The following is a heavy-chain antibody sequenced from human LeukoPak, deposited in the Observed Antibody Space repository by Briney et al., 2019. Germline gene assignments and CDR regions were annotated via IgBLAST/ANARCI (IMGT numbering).Heavy chain of an antibody. CDR2: IIPIFGTA. CDR3: AKIYGDYQYYFDF. D-gene: IGHD4-17*01. Sequence: VASVKVSCKASGGTFSSYAISWVRQAPGQGLEWMGGIIPIFGTANYAQKFQGRVTITADESTSTAYMELSSLRAEDTAVYYCAKIYGDYQYYFDFWGRGTLVTVSS. V-gene: IGHV1-69*01. J-gene: IGHJ4*02. CDR1: GGTFSSYA.